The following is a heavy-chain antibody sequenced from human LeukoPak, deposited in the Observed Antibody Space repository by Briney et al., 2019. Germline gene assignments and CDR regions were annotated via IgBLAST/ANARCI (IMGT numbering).Heavy chain of an antibody. Sequence: ASVKVSCKASGYTFTSYYMHWVRQAPGQGLEWMGRINPSSGGTNYAQKFQGRVTMTRDTSITTAYMELSSLRSDDTAVYYCASWDWNPNYYFDYWGQGTLVTVSS. CDR1: GYTFTSYY. V-gene: IGHV1-2*06. J-gene: IGHJ4*02. D-gene: IGHD1-1*01. CDR3: ASWDWNPNYYFDY. CDR2: INPSSGGT.